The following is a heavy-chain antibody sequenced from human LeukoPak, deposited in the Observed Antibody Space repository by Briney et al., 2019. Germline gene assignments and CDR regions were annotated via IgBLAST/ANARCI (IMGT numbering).Heavy chain of an antibody. CDR1: GYTFTSYY. D-gene: IGHD2-21*02. CDR2: INPSGGSA. Sequence: ASVKVSCKASGYTFTSYYMHWVRQAPGQGLEWMGIINPSGGSASYAQKFRGRVTMTRDMSTSTVYMELSSLRSEDTAVYYCARDGSSSYCGGDCYYVDLDYWGQGTLVTVSS. V-gene: IGHV1-46*01. J-gene: IGHJ4*02. CDR3: ARDGSSSYCGGDCYYVDLDY.